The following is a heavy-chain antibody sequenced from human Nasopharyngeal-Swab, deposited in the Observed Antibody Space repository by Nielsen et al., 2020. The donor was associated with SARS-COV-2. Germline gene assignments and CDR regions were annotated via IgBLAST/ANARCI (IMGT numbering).Heavy chain of an antibody. CDR2: ISSSSSYI. CDR3: ARDHVLPDAFDI. V-gene: IGHV3-21*01. Sequence: GESLKISCAASGFTFSSYGMNWVRQAPGKGLEWVSSISSSSSYIYYADSVKGRFTISRDNAKNSLYLQMNSLRAEDAAVYYCARDHVLPDAFDIWGQGTMVTVSS. D-gene: IGHD3-10*01. J-gene: IGHJ3*02. CDR1: GFTFSSYG.